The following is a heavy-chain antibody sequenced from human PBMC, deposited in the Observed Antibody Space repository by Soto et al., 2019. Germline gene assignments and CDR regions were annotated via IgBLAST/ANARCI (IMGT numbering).Heavy chain of an antibody. D-gene: IGHD1-26*01. Sequence: QVQLVQSGVEVKKPGSSVKVSSKASGGTFSRYAISWVRQAPGQGLEWMGGIIPIFGTANYAQKFQGRVTITADESTSTAYMELSSLRFEDTAVYYCARAIVGPTTTGWLDPWGQGTLVTVSS. CDR2: IIPIFGTA. J-gene: IGHJ5*02. V-gene: IGHV1-69*01. CDR1: GGTFSRYA. CDR3: ARAIVGPTTTGWLDP.